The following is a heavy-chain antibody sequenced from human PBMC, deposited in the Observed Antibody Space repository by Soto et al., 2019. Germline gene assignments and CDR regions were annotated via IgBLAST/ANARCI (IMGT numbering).Heavy chain of an antibody. V-gene: IGHV4-59*01. CDR1: GGSISSYY. J-gene: IGHJ4*02. CDR2: IYYTGST. Sequence: QVQLQESGPGLVKPSETLSLTCSVSGGSISSYYWSWIRQPPGKGLEWIGYIYYTGSTNYHPSLNSRVTISVDTSKNQFSLKLSSVTAADTAVYYCARGRRDGYNFDLDYWGQGTLVTVSS. CDR3: ARGRRDGYNFDLDY. D-gene: IGHD5-12*01.